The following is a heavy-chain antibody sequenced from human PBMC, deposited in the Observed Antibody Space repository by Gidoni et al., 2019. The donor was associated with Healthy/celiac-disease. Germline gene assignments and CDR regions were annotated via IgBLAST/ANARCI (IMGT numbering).Heavy chain of an antibody. J-gene: IGHJ4*02. CDR3: ARGHYYDSSGYYYLYYFDY. CDR1: GFPFSRYA. V-gene: IGHV3-30*04. CDR2: ISYDGSNK. Sequence: QVQLVESGGGVVQPGRSLRLSCAASGFPFSRYAMHWVRQAPGKGLEWVAVISYDGSNKYYADSVKGRFTISRDNSKNTLYLQMNSLRAEDTAVYYCARGHYYDSSGYYYLYYFDYWGQGTLVTVSS. D-gene: IGHD3-22*01.